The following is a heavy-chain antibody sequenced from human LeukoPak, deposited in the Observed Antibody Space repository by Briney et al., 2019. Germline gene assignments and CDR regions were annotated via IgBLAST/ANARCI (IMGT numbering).Heavy chain of an antibody. Sequence: GGSLRLSCAASGFTFGSYGMHWVRQAPGKGLEWVAVIWYDGSNKYYADSVKGRFTISRDNSKNTLYLQMNSLRAEDTAVYYCARDRMTYYDSSGYPEIDYWGQGTLVTVSS. J-gene: IGHJ4*02. CDR3: ARDRMTYYDSSGYPEIDY. D-gene: IGHD3-22*01. CDR2: IWYDGSNK. V-gene: IGHV3-33*01. CDR1: GFTFGSYG.